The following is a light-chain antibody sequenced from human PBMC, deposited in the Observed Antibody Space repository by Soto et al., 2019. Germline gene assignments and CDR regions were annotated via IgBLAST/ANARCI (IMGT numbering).Light chain of an antibody. CDR3: SSYAGSTLNYV. J-gene: IGLJ1*01. Sequence: QSALTQPPSASGSPGQSVTISCTGTSSDVGGYNYVSWYQQHPGKAPKLMIYEVSKRPSGVPDRFSGSKSGNTASLTVSGLQAEDEADYYCSSYAGSTLNYVFGTGTKVTVL. CDR1: SSDVGGYNY. CDR2: EVS. V-gene: IGLV2-8*01.